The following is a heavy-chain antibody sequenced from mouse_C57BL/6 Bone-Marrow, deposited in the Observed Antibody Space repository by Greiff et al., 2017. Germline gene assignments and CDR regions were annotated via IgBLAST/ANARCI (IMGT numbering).Heavy chain of an antibody. CDR2: IDPSDSST. J-gene: IGHJ4*01. CDR1: GYTFTSYW. Sequence: QVQLKQSGAELVMPGASVKLSCKASGYTFTSYWMHWVKQRPGQGLEWIGEIDPSDSSTNYNQKFKGKSTLTVDKSSSTAYMQLSSLTSEDSAVYYCAREGFITTMDYWGQGTSVTVSS. V-gene: IGHV1-69*01. CDR3: AREGFITTMDY. D-gene: IGHD1-1*01.